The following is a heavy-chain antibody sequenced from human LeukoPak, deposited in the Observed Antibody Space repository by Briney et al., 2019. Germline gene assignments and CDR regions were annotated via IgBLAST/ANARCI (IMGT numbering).Heavy chain of an antibody. CDR3: ARAIAARPSWFDP. D-gene: IGHD6-6*01. J-gene: IGHJ5*02. CDR1: GVSISNYY. CDR2: SGST. Sequence: SETLSLTCTVSGVSISNYYWSWIRQPPGKGLEWIAYSGSTNYNPSLKSRVTISVDTSKNQFSLKLSSVTAADTAVYYCARAIAARPSWFDPWGQGTLVTVSS. V-gene: IGHV4-59*01.